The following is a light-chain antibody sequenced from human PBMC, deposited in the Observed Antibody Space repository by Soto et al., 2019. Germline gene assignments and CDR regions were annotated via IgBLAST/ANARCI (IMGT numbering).Light chain of an antibody. CDR3: QQYGSSPLA. CDR1: QSVSSSY. Sequence: EIVLTQSPGPLSLSPGERATLSCRASQSVSSSYLAWYQQKPGQAPRLLIYGASSRATGIQDRFSGSGSGTDFTLTISRLEPEDFAVYYCQQYGSSPLAFGQGTKVEIK. V-gene: IGKV3-20*01. CDR2: GAS. J-gene: IGKJ1*01.